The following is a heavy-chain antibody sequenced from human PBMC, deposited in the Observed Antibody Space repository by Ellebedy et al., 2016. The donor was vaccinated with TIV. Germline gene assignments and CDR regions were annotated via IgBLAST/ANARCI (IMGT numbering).Heavy chain of an antibody. D-gene: IGHD2-2*01. CDR1: GYSFINYY. CDR3: ARSFPAGMGYGWFDP. Sequence: AASVKVSCKASGYSFINYYVHWVRQAPGQGLEWMGIINPTSGTTVYAQKFQGRITTTRDTSTGTVYMDLSSLTSKDTAIYYCARSFPAGMGYGWFDPWGQGTLVTVSS. CDR2: INPTSGTT. V-gene: IGHV1-46*01. J-gene: IGHJ5*02.